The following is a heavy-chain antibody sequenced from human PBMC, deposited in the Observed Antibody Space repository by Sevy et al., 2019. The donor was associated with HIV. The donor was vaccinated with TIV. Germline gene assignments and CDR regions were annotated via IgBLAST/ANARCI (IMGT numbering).Heavy chain of an antibody. D-gene: IGHD3-9*01. Sequence: GGSLRLSCAASGFTFSSYSMNWVRQAPGKGLEWVSYISSSSTIYYADSVKGRFTISRDNAKNSLYLQMNSLRDEDTAVYYCARVGAGLGWDASGRDYHGMDVWGQGTTVTVSS. CDR2: ISSSSTI. V-gene: IGHV3-48*02. CDR3: ARVGAGLGWDASGRDYHGMDV. J-gene: IGHJ6*02. CDR1: GFTFSSYS.